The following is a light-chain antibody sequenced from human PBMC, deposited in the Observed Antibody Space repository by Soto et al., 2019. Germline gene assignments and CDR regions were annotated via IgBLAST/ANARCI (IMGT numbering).Light chain of an antibody. CDR1: QSISSW. CDR2: DAS. CDR3: QQYNSYSYT. Sequence: DIQMTQSPSTLSASVGDRVTITCRASQSISSWLAWYQQKPGKAPKLLIYDASSLESGVPSRLSGSGSGTDFTLTISSLQPDDFATYYCQQYNSYSYTFGQGTKLEIK. V-gene: IGKV1-5*01. J-gene: IGKJ2*01.